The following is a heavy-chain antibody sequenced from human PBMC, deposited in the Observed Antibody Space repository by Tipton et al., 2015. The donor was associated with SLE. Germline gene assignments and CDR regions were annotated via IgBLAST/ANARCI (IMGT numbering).Heavy chain of an antibody. CDR1: GFTFSDSY. Sequence: SLRLSCAASGFTFSDSYMCWIRQAPGKGLEWISYITTSGHTIYYADSVQGRFTISRDNSKNTLYLQMNSLRAEDTAVYYCARDNGDGYNSMDVWGQGTTVTVSS. V-gene: IGHV3-11*04. D-gene: IGHD5-24*01. CDR2: ITTSGHTI. CDR3: ARDNGDGYNSMDV. J-gene: IGHJ6*02.